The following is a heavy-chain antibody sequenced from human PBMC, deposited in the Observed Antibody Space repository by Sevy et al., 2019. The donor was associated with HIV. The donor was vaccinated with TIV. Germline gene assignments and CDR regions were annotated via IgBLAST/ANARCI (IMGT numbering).Heavy chain of an antibody. V-gene: IGHV4-31*03. J-gene: IGHJ5*02. D-gene: IGHD4-17*01. CDR2: IYYSGST. Sequence: SETLSLTCTVSGGSISSGGYYWSWIRQHPGKGLEWIGYIYYSGSTYYNPSLKSRVTISVDTSKKQFSLKLSSVTAADTAVYYCARDYYSDYNWFDPWGQGTLVTVSS. CDR1: GGSISSGGYY. CDR3: ARDYYSDYNWFDP.